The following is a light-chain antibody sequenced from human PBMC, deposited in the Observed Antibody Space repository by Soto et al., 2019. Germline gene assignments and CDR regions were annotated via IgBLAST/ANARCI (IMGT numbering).Light chain of an antibody. CDR1: SCNIGTNA. J-gene: IGLJ2*01. CDR3: VAWDDSLHGPR. V-gene: IGLV1-44*01. Sequence: QSVLTQPPSASGTPGQRVTISCSGSSCNIGTNAVNWYQQLPGTAPKLLIYNNNQRPSGVPDRFSGSKSGTSASLAISGLQSEDEADYYCVAWDDSLHGPRFGGGTKLTVL. CDR2: NNN.